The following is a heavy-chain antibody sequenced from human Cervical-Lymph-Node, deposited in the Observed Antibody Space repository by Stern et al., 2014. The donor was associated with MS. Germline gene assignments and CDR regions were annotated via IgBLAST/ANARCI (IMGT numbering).Heavy chain of an antibody. CDR3: SRDADGYSLVFGY. CDR1: GGSISSAEYY. J-gene: IGHJ4*02. V-gene: IGHV4-30-4*01. Sequence: HVQLQESGPGLVKPSQTLSLTCAVTGGSISSAEYYWSWIRQSPGQGLEWIGYIHYSRTTYYNPALNSRATIPVATPQHQFSLKLRSVTAADTAVYYCSRDADGYSLVFGYWGRGTLVTVSS. CDR2: IHYSRTT. D-gene: IGHD5-24*01.